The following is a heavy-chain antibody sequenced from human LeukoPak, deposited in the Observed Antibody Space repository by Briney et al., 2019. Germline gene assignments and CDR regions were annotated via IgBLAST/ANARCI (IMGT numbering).Heavy chain of an antibody. J-gene: IGHJ3*02. CDR3: ARSYSSSLRKTKPNAFDI. V-gene: IGHV4-59*01. Sequence: SETLSLTCTVSGGSISSYYWGWIRQPPGKGLEWIGYIYYSGSTNYNPSLKSRVTISVDTSKNQFSLKLSSVTAADTAVYYCARSYSSSLRKTKPNAFDIWGQGTMVTVSS. CDR2: IYYSGST. CDR1: GGSISSYY. D-gene: IGHD6-6*01.